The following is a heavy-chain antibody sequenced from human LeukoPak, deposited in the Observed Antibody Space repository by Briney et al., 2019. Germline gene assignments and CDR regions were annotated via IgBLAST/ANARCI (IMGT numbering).Heavy chain of an antibody. CDR3: TRDRHGMAV. Sequence: GGSLRLSCAASGFTLSDYDMHWVRRGTGKGLEWVSAIGAAGGTYYQGSVKGRFTISRDEAKNFLYLQMNSLRVEDTAVYYCTRDRHGMAVWGQGTTVTVSS. J-gene: IGHJ6*02. V-gene: IGHV3-13*01. CDR2: IGAAGGT. CDR1: GFTLSDYD.